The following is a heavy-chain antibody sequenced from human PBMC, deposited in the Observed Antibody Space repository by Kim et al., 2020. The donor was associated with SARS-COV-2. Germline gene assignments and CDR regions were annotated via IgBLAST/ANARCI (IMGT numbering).Heavy chain of an antibody. CDR1: GFTFSSYW. J-gene: IGHJ3*02. CDR2: IKQDGSEK. V-gene: IGHV3-7*03. D-gene: IGHD6-19*01. CDR3: ARGKYSSGWCHAFDI. Sequence: GGSLRLSCAASGFTFSSYWMSWVRQAPGKGLEWVANIKQDGSEKYYVDSVKGRFTISRDNAKNSLYLQMNSLRAEDTAVYYCARGKYSSGWCHAFDIWGQGTMVTVSS.